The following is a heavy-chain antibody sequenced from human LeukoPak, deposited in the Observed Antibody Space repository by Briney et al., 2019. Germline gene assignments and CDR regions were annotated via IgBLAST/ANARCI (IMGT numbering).Heavy chain of an antibody. CDR2: IYHSGST. V-gene: IGHV4-38-2*02. CDR3: ARDGGSYSSSRWFDP. D-gene: IGHD6-13*01. Sequence: SETLSLTCTVSGYSISSGYYWGWIRQPPGKGLEWIGSIYHSGSTYYNPSLKSRVTIPVDPSKNQFSLKLSSVTAADTAVYYCARDGGSYSSSRWFDPWGQGTLVTVSS. J-gene: IGHJ5*02. CDR1: GYSISSGYY.